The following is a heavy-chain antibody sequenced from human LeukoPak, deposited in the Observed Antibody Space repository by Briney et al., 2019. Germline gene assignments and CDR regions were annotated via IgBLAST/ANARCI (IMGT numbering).Heavy chain of an antibody. D-gene: IGHD2-2*01. V-gene: IGHV5-51*01. Sequence: GGSLKISCQGSGDSLTTYWIGWVRQTPGKGPEWMGIIYPANSNTLYSPSFQGRVTISADKSISTVYLQWNSLQASDTALYYCARRKYYSTWFDPWGPGTLVTVSS. CDR2: IYPANSNT. J-gene: IGHJ5*02. CDR1: GDSLTTYW. CDR3: ARRKYYSTWFDP.